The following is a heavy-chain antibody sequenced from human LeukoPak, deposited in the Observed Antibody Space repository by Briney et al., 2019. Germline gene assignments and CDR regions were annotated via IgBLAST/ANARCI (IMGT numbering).Heavy chain of an antibody. CDR1: GGSISSYY. J-gene: IGHJ5*02. Sequence: SETLSLTCTVSGGSISSYYWSWIRQPPGKGLEWIGYIYYSGSTNYNPSLKSRVTMSVDTSKNQFSLKLSSVTAADTAVYYCARDKATGWFDPWGQGTLVTVSS. D-gene: IGHD5-24*01. V-gene: IGHV4-59*12. CDR3: ARDKATGWFDP. CDR2: IYYSGST.